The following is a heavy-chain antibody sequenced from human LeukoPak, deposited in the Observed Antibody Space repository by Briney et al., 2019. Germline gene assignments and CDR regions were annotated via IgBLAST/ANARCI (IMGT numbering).Heavy chain of an antibody. Sequence: GGSLRLSCAASGFTFSSYSMSWVRQAPGKGLEWVSYISSSSSTIYYADSVKGRSTISRDNAKNSLYLQMNSLRAEDTAVYYCARVYGDYVIYAFDIWGQGTMVTVSS. CDR2: ISSSSSTI. CDR3: ARVYGDYVIYAFDI. J-gene: IGHJ3*02. CDR1: GFTFSSYS. V-gene: IGHV3-48*01. D-gene: IGHD4-17*01.